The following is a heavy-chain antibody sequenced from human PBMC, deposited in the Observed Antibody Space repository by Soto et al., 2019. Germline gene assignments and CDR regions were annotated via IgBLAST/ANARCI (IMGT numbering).Heavy chain of an antibody. D-gene: IGHD6-13*01. CDR1: GYTFTGYY. Sequence: ASVKVSCKASGYTFTGYYMHWVRQAPGQGLEWMGWINPNSGGTNYAQKFQGWVTMTRDTSISTAYMELSRLRSDDTAVYYCARGRYSSTNWFDPWGQGTLVTVSS. CDR2: INPNSGGT. CDR3: ARGRYSSTNWFDP. J-gene: IGHJ5*02. V-gene: IGHV1-2*04.